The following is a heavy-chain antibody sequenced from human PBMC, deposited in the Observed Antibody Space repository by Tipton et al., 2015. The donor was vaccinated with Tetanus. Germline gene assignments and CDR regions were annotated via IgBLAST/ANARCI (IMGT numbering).Heavy chain of an antibody. V-gene: IGHV4-30-4*01. D-gene: IGHD3-22*01. CDR1: GGSISSDAHY. J-gene: IGHJ4*02. CDR2: ISHSGTT. CDR3: ARDRRDFAYDSRGFYSPLYYFDN. Sequence: TLSLTRTVSGGSISSDAHYWSWIRQAPGKGLEWLGYISHSGTTNYNPSLMSRVTLSLDTARGQFSLKLTSVTAADAAVYFCARDRRDFAYDSRGFYSPLYYFDNWGQGVRVTVSS.